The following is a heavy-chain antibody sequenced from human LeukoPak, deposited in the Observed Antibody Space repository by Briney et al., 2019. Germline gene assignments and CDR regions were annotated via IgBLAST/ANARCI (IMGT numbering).Heavy chain of an antibody. Sequence: SETLSLTCTVSGGSISSSSYYWGWLRQPPGTGLEWIVSIYYSGSTYYNPSLKSRVTISVNTSKNQFSLKLSSVTAADTAVYYCARATLVGYFDWLLYFDYWGQGTLVTVSS. CDR1: GGSISSSSYY. CDR3: ARATLVGYFDWLLYFDY. CDR2: IYYSGST. D-gene: IGHD3-9*01. V-gene: IGHV4-39*07. J-gene: IGHJ4*02.